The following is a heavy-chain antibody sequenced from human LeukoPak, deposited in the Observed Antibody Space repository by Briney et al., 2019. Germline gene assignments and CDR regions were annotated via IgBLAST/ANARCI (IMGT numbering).Heavy chain of an antibody. CDR2: ISAYNGNT. CDR1: GYTFTSYG. D-gene: IGHD3-22*01. Sequence: GASVTVSFKASGYTFTSYGISWVRQAPGQGLEWMGWISAYNGNTNYAQKLQGRVTMTTDTSTSTAYMELRSLRSDDTAVYYCARESYDSSGYYYRTYDYYYMDVWGKGTTVTVSS. J-gene: IGHJ6*03. CDR3: ARESYDSSGYYYRTYDYYYMDV. V-gene: IGHV1-18*01.